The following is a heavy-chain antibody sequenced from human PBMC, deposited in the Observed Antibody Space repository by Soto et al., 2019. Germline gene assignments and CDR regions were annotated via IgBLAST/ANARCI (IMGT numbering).Heavy chain of an antibody. CDR3: PRKSHNGYISDY. J-gene: IGHJ4*02. D-gene: IGHD5-18*01. CDR2: ISSTSSYI. Sequence: GGSLRLTCAASGLTFSDYTRNWVRQAPGKGLEWVWCISSTSSYISYAASVRRRFIISRNNAKHSLFLQMNILRAEDAAVYCCPRKSHNGYISDYWGQGTLVTVSS. CDR1: GLTFSDYT. V-gene: IGHV3-21*01.